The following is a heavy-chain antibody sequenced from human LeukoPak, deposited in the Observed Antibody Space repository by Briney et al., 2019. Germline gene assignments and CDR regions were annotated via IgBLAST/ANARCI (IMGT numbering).Heavy chain of an antibody. CDR3: AKGYCSGGSCGKSGYYYYYMDV. CDR2: ISGSGGST. J-gene: IGHJ6*03. CDR1: GFTFSSYA. Sequence: PGGSLRLSCAASGFTFSSYAMSWVRQAPGKGLEWVSAISGSGGSTYYADSVKGRFTISRDNSKNTLYLQMNSLRAEDTAVYYYAKGYCSGGSCGKSGYYYYYMDVWGKGTTVTVSS. D-gene: IGHD2-15*01. V-gene: IGHV3-23*01.